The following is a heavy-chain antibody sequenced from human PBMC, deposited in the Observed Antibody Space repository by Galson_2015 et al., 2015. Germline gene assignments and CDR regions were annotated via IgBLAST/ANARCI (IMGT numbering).Heavy chain of an antibody. CDR1: GFTFSDYY. D-gene: IGHD2-15*01. V-gene: IGHV3-11*05. CDR3: ARVGVAGHYYYYYMDV. J-gene: IGHJ6*03. CDR2: ISSSSSYT. Sequence: SLRLSCAASGFTFSDYYMSWIRQAPGKGLEWVSYISSSSSYTNYADSVKGRFTISRDNAKNSLYLQMNSLRAEDTAVYYCARVGVAGHYYYYYMDVWGKGTTVTVSS.